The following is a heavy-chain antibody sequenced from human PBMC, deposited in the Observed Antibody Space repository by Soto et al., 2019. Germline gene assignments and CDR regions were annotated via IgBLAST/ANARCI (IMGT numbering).Heavy chain of an antibody. CDR2: INPSGGST. CDR3: ASLTTMIRGVSYFVF. Sequence: GASVKASWKASGYTFPSSYMHLVRQAPGQGLEWMGIINPSGGSTSYAQKFQGRVTMTRDTSTSTVYMELSSLRSEDTAVYYCASLTTMIRGVSYFVFWDQGTLVTGSS. J-gene: IGHJ4*01. V-gene: IGHV1-46*01. D-gene: IGHD3-10*01. CDR1: GYTFPSSY.